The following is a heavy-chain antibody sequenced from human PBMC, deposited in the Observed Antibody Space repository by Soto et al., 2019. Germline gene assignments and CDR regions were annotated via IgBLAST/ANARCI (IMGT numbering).Heavy chain of an antibody. J-gene: IGHJ4*02. Sequence: SVKVSCKASGGTFSSYAISWVRQAPGQGLEWMGGIIPIFGTANYAQKFQGRVTITADESTSTAYMELSSLRSEDTAVYYCARDGVEAARPFDYWGQGTLVTVSS. CDR3: ARDGVEAARPFDY. D-gene: IGHD6-6*01. V-gene: IGHV1-69*13. CDR1: GGTFSSYA. CDR2: IIPIFGTA.